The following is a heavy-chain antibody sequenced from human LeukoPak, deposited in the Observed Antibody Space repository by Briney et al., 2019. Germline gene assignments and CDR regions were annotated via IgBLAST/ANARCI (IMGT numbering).Heavy chain of an antibody. Sequence: GGSLRLSCVASGFTFSSYGMSWVRQAPGKGLEWVSGISGGGDRIHYAESVKGRFTISRDNSKNTVFLQMNSLRAGDTAVYYCAKDLDGDPEYWGQGTLVTVSS. J-gene: IGHJ4*02. D-gene: IGHD4-17*01. CDR1: GFTFSSYG. CDR2: ISGGGDRI. V-gene: IGHV3-23*01. CDR3: AKDLDGDPEY.